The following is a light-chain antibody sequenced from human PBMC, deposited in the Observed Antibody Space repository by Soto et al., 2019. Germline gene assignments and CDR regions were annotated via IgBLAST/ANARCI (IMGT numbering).Light chain of an antibody. V-gene: IGKV1-39*01. CDR3: QQSYTRT. CDR2: AAS. CDR1: QSINTY. Sequence: DIQMTQSPSSLSASLGDRVTITCRASQSINTYLNWYQQKPGKAPNLLIYAASSLQSGVPSRFSGSGSGTEFSLTISSLQPEYFATYYGQQSYTRTFGRVTKVEIK. J-gene: IGKJ1*01.